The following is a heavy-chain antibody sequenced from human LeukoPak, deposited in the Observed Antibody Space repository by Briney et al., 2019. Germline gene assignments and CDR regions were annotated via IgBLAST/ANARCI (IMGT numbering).Heavy chain of an antibody. J-gene: IGHJ5*02. CDR3: ARAVPAAAAGTTWFDP. CDR1: GYSISSGYY. Sequence: SSETLSLTCTVSGYSISSGYYWGWIRQPPGEGLEWIGSMHHSGSTYYNPSLKSRVTISVDTSKNQFSLKLSSVTAADTAVCYCARAVPAAAAGTTWFDPWGQGTLVIVSS. V-gene: IGHV4-38-2*02. D-gene: IGHD6-13*01. CDR2: MHHSGST.